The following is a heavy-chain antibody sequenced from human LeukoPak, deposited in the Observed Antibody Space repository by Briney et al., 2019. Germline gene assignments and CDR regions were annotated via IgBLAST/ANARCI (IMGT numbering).Heavy chain of an antibody. Sequence: GGSLRLSCAASRFTYNSYAMSWARHAPGKALEGVSDISGSGGRTYYADAVKGRFTISRDNSKNTLYLQMNILRAEVTAVYYCAKDLRAFDFWSGYASSGGFDYWGQGGLVTV. CDR3: AKDLRAFDFWSGYASSGGFDY. CDR1: RFTYNSYA. D-gene: IGHD3-3*01. J-gene: IGHJ4*02. CDR2: ISGSGGRT. V-gene: IGHV3-23*01.